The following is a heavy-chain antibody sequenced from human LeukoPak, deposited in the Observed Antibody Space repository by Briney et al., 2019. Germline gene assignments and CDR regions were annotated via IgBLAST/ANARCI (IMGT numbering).Heavy chain of an antibody. CDR1: GGSFSGYY. D-gene: IGHD3-22*01. CDR2: INHSGST. Sequence: SETLSLTCAVYGGSFSGYYWSWIRQPPGKGLEWIGEINHSGSTNYNPSLKSRVTISVDTSKNQFSLKLSSVTAADTAVYYCARVRRTTYYYDSSGYTPPPHFDYWGQGTLVTVSS. CDR3: ARVRRTTYYYDSSGYTPPPHFDY. J-gene: IGHJ4*02. V-gene: IGHV4-34*01.